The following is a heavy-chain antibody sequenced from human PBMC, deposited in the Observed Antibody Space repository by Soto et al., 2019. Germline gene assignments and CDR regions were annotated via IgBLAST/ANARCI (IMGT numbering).Heavy chain of an antibody. CDR2: ISYSGST. D-gene: IGHD3-10*01. V-gene: IGHV4-59*01. CDR1: GASITTYY. J-gene: IGHJ5*02. CDR3: ARDWDSSGLFDP. Sequence: LETLSVTCSFSGASITTYYWSWIRQPPGKGLEWTGSISYSGSTKYNPSLESRVMISLDTSKNQFSLSLTSVTAADTAIYCARDWDSSGLFDPWGQGALVTVSS.